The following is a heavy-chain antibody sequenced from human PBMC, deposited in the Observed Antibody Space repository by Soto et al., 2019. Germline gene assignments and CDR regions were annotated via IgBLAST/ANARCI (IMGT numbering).Heavy chain of an antibody. CDR2: IIPIFGTA. J-gene: IGHJ4*02. CDR3: ARVPPLTPYYFDY. D-gene: IGHD2-15*01. V-gene: IGHV1-69*13. Sequence: RASVKVSCKASGCTFSSYAISWVRQAPGQGLEWMGGIIPIFGTANYAQKFQGRVTITADESTSTAYMELSSLRSEDTAVYYCARVPPLTPYYFDYWGQGTLVTVSS. CDR1: GCTFSSYA.